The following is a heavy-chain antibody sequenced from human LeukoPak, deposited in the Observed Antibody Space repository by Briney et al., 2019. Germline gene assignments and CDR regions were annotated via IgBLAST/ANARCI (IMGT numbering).Heavy chain of an antibody. V-gene: IGHV3-48*03. CDR2: ISSTGSAI. Sequence: PGGSLRLSCVASGFTFNNYEMHWVRQAPGKGLEWVAYISSTGSAIYYADSVKGRFTISRDNTNNFLFLQMNSLRVEDTAVYYCARDRTSISGVIGYPFDNWGQGTLVTVSS. J-gene: IGHJ4*02. D-gene: IGHD3-3*01. CDR1: GFTFNNYE. CDR3: ARDRTSISGVIGYPFDN.